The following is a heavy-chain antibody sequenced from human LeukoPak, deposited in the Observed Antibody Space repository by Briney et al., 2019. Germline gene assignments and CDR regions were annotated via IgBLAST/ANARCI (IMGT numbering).Heavy chain of an antibody. J-gene: IGHJ6*02. CDR3: ARAPVGFCSGSSCYYYYGMDV. CDR2: IWYDGSNK. V-gene: IGHV3-33*03. Sequence: PGRSLRLSCAASGFTFSSFAMHWVRQAPGKGLEWVAVIWYDGSNKYYADSVKGRLTISRDNSKNTLYLQMNSLRAEDTAVYYCARAPVGFCSGSSCYYYYGMDVWGQGTTVTVSS. D-gene: IGHD2-15*01. CDR1: GFTFSSFA.